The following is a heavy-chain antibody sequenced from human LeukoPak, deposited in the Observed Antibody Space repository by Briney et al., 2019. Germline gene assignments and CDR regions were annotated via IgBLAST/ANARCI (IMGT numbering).Heavy chain of an antibody. V-gene: IGHV1-3*01. Sequence: GASVKVSCKASGYTFASYAMHWVRQAPGQRLEWMGWINAGNGNTKYSQKFQGRVTITRDTSASTAHMELSSLRSEDTAVYYCARDRDNLIFDYWGQGTLVTVSS. CDR1: GYTFASYA. J-gene: IGHJ4*02. D-gene: IGHD3-9*01. CDR2: INAGNGNT. CDR3: ARDRDNLIFDY.